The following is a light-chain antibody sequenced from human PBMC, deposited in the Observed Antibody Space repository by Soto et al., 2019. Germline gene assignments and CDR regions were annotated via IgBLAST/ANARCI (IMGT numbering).Light chain of an antibody. CDR3: SSYAGSYNWV. V-gene: IGLV2-14*01. CDR2: DVT. Sequence: QSALTQPASVSGSPGQSITISCTGTSSDIGGYNYVSWYQQHPGNAPKLIIYDVTNRPSGVSNRFSGSKSGDTASLTISGLLAEDEADYYCSSYAGSYNWVFGGGTKLTVL. CDR1: SSDIGGYNY. J-gene: IGLJ3*02.